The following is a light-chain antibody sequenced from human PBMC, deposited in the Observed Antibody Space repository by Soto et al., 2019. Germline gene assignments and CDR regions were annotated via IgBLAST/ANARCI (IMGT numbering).Light chain of an antibody. J-gene: IGLJ1*01. CDR3: SSYTSSSTGDV. CDR2: EVS. CDR1: SSDVGGYNY. V-gene: IGLV2-14*01. Sequence: QSALTQPASVSGSPGQSITISCTGTSSDVGGYNYVSWYQQHPGKAPKLMIYEVSNRPSGVSNRFSGSKSGNTASLTISGLQAEDEADYYSSSYTSSSTGDVFGTGTKLTVL.